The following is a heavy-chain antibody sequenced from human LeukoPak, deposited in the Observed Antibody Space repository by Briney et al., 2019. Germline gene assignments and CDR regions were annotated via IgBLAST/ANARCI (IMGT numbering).Heavy chain of an antibody. J-gene: IGHJ4*02. CDR2: ISYDGSNK. Sequence: PGRSLRLSCAASGFPFSSYGMHRGRPAPGKGLEWVAVISYDGSNKYYADSVKGRFTISRDNSKNTLYLQMNSLRAEDTAVYYCATRDYWGQGTLVTVSS. CDR1: GFPFSSYG. V-gene: IGHV3-30*03. CDR3: ATRDY.